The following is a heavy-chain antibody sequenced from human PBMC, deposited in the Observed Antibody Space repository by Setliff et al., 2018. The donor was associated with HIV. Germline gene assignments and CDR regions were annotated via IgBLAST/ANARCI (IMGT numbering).Heavy chain of an antibody. Sequence: GGSLRLSCAASEFTFNIYAMSWVRQAPGKGLEWVSGISGSGATTNYADSVKGRFTISRDNSKNTLYLQMSTLRAEDTAVYYCAKDGHDQDHYYHMDVWGKGTTVTVSS. V-gene: IGHV3-23*01. CDR1: EFTFNIYA. CDR2: ISGSGATT. J-gene: IGHJ6*03. CDR3: AKDGHDQDHYYHMDV. D-gene: IGHD1-1*01.